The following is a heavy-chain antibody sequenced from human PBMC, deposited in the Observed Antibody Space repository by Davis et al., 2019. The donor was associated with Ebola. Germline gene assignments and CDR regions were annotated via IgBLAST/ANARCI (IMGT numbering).Heavy chain of an antibody. D-gene: IGHD6-13*01. CDR2: ISTDNPKT. J-gene: IGHJ4*02. V-gene: IGHV1-18*01. Sequence: ASVKVSCKASGYTFTKYGITWVRQAPGQGLEWMGWISTDNPKTNFAQKFQGRVSMTTDTSTSTAYMELRSLRSDDTAVYYCARDLVSSWNYWGQGTLVTVSS. CDR3: ARDLVSSWNY. CDR1: GYTFTKYG.